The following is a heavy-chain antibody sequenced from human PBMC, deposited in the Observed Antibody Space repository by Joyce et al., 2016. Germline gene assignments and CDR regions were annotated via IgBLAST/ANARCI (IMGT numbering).Heavy chain of an antibody. J-gene: IGHJ6*02. V-gene: IGHV1-69*06. D-gene: IGHD3-10*02. CDR2: ILLSYGTV. Sequence: QALLVQSGAEAKTPGSSVKLSCKASGGSFRNHTISWVRQSPGQGLEWEGGILLSYGTVISSQVFQDRITITADTSTNIVYLELRSLTSEDTAVYYCARDCVRTSCFVNVGANNEFYFYGMDVWGQGTTVTVSS. CDR1: GGSFRNHT. CDR3: ARDCVRTSCFVNVGANNEFYFYGMDV.